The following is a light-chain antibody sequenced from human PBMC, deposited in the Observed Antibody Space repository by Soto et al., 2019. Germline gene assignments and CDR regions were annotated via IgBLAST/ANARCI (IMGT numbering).Light chain of an antibody. Sequence: DIQMTQSPPTLSASVGDRATITCRASQSISSWLAWYQKKPGKAPNLLIYKTSSLESGVPSRFSGSGSGTEFTLTVNSLQPDDFATYYCQQYDSYPLTFGGGTKVDIK. CDR3: QQYDSYPLT. J-gene: IGKJ4*01. CDR2: KTS. V-gene: IGKV1-5*03. CDR1: QSISSW.